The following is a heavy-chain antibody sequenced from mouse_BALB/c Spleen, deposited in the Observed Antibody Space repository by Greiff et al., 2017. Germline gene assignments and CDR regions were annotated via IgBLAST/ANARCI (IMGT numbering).Heavy chain of an antibody. J-gene: IGHJ4*01. Sequence: DVMLVESGGGLVQPGGSRKLTCAASGFTFSSFGMHWVRQAPEKGLEWVAYIRSGSSTIYYADTVTGRFIISRDNPKNTLFLQMTSLRSEATAMYYCARSMIKGYAMDYWGQGTSVTVSS. CDR3: ARSMIKGYAMDY. CDR1: GFTFSSFG. D-gene: IGHD2-4*01. CDR2: IRSGSSTI. V-gene: IGHV5-17*02.